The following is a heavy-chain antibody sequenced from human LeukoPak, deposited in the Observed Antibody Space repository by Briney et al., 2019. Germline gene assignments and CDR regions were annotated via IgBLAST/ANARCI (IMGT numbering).Heavy chain of an antibody. J-gene: IGHJ5*02. CDR1: VGTFSSYA. D-gene: IGHD2-2*01. CDR2: IIPIFGTA. CDR3: ARDRYCSSTSCLNWFDP. V-gene: IGHV1-69*13. Sequence: ASVKVSCKASVGTFSSYAISWVRQAPGQGLEWMGGIIPIFGTANYAQKFQGRVTITADESTSTAYMELGSLRSEDTAVYYCARDRYCSSTSCLNWFDPWGQGTLVTVSS.